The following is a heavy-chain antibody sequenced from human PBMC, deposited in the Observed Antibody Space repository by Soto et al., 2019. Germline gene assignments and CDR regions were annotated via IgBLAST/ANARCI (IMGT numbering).Heavy chain of an antibody. V-gene: IGHV3-7*03. CDR2: IKEDGSEK. Sequence: GGSLRLSCSASGFTFSGYWMTWVRQAPGKGLEWVANIKEDGSEKYYVDSVKGRFTISRDNPKNSLYLQMNSLRAEDTAVYYCARLIAARHPAVDYWGQGTLVTVSS. D-gene: IGHD6-6*01. CDR1: GFTFSGYW. CDR3: ARLIAARHPAVDY. J-gene: IGHJ4*02.